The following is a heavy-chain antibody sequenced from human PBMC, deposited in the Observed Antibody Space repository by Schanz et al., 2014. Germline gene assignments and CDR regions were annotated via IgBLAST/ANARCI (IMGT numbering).Heavy chain of an antibody. CDR1: GGTFSTYP. V-gene: IGHV1-8*02. Sequence: QVHLVQSGAEVKKPGSSMKVSCKASGGTFSTYPINWVRQAPGQGLEWLGWMNPNSGNPGFAQKFRGRVTMTRNTSMSTAYIELHILTSEDTAVYYCARGRTFDYWGQGTLVTVSS. CDR3: ARGRTFDY. CDR2: MNPNSGNP. J-gene: IGHJ4*02.